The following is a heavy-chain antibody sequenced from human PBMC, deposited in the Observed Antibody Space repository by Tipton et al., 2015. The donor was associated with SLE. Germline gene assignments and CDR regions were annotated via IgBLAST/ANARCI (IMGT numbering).Heavy chain of an antibody. CDR1: GGSISTTSYY. CDR2: IYHDGST. Sequence: TLSLTCSVSGGSISTTSYYWGWIRQPPGKGLEWIANIYHDGSTYYNPSLKSRVTISVDTSKNQFSLKLTSVTAADTAVFYCARHRGYFTVSDYIDYWGQGTLVTGSS. V-gene: IGHV4-39*07. CDR3: ARHRGYFTVSDYIDY. J-gene: IGHJ4*02. D-gene: IGHD2-8*01.